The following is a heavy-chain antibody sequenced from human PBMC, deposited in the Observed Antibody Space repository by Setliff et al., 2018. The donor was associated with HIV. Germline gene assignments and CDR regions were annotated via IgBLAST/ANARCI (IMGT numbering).Heavy chain of an antibody. CDR1: GYTLAAVS. CDR2: FDSEDGER. D-gene: IGHD3-16*02. Sequence: ASVKVSCKVFGYTLAAVSIHWVRQAPGKGLEWMGGFDSEDGERINAEKFQGRVTMTSDTSTDTAYMALSSLTSEDTAVDYCATDPGRRITFGGVIVNPDYWGQGTLVTVSS. J-gene: IGHJ4*02. V-gene: IGHV1-24*01. CDR3: ATDPGRRITFGGVIVNPDY.